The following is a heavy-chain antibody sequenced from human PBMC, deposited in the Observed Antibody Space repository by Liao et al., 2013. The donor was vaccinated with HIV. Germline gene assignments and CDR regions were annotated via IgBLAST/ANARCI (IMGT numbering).Heavy chain of an antibody. CDR2: IYYSGTS. D-gene: IGHD3-22*01. V-gene: IGHV4-59*11. J-gene: IGHJ3*02. CDR3: VRWLALGLEAFDI. Sequence: QVQLQESGPGLVKPSETLSLTCSVSGASISSHYWSWIRQPPGRGLEWIGYIYYSGTSISSPSLRSRVTLSADTSKNQFSLKLTSVTAGDTAVYYCVRWLALGLEAFDIWAKGHWSPSLQ. CDR1: GASISSHY.